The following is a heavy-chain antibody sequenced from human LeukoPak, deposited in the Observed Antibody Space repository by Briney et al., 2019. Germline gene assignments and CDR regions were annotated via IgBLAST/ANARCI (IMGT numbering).Heavy chain of an antibody. J-gene: IGHJ3*02. V-gene: IGHV3-48*04. CDR2: ISSSSSTI. D-gene: IGHD2-2*01. Sequence: GGSLRLSCAASGFTFSSYSMNWVRQAPGKGLEWVSYISSSSSTIYYADSVKGRFTISRDNAKNSLYLQMNSLRAEDTAVYYCSSSKRYFSSTSCYGTYAFYIWGQRTKVTVSS. CDR1: GFTFSSYS. CDR3: SSSKRYFSSTSCYGTYAFYI.